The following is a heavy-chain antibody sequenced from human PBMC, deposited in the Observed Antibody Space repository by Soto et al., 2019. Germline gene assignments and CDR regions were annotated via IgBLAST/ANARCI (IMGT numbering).Heavy chain of an antibody. CDR2: IIPIFGTA. V-gene: IGHV1-69*12. J-gene: IGHJ4*02. Sequence: QVQLVQSGAEVKKPGSSVKVSCMASGGTFSSYAISWVRQAPGQGLEWMGGIIPIFGTANYAQKFQGRVTITADESTSTAYMELSSLRSEDTAVYYCARDRARYSSSWYCFDYWGQGTLVTVSS. CDR1: GGTFSSYA. CDR3: ARDRARYSSSWYCFDY. D-gene: IGHD6-13*01.